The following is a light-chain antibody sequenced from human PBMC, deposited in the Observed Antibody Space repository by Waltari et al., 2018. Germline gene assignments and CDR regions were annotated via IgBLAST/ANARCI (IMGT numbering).Light chain of an antibody. Sequence: QAGLTQPPSVSKGLRQTATLTCTGNNNNVGNQGAAWPQQHQGHPPKLLSYRNNNRPSGISESVSASRAENTASLTIAGLQPEEEADYYCSAWDRSLSAWVFGGGTRLTVL. CDR2: RNN. J-gene: IGLJ2*01. CDR3: SAWDRSLSAWV. CDR1: NNNVGNQG. V-gene: IGLV10-54*04.